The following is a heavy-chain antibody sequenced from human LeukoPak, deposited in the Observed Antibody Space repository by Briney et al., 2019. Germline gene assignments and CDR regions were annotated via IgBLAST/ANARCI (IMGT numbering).Heavy chain of an antibody. Sequence: GGSLRLSCAASGFTFSSYSMNWVRQAPGKGLEWVSSITSSSSYIYYADSVKGRSTISRDNAKNSLFLQMNSLRAEDTAVYYCARDGDSSGYGRYKYYFDYWGQGTLVTVSS. CDR2: ITSSSSYI. CDR3: ARDGDSSGYGRYKYYFDY. J-gene: IGHJ4*02. CDR1: GFTFSSYS. D-gene: IGHD3-22*01. V-gene: IGHV3-21*01.